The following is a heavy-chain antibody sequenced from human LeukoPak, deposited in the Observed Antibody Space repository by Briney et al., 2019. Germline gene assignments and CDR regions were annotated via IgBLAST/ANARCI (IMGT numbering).Heavy chain of an antibody. CDR1: GFTFSNYN. CDR3: ARVWDGYSGEDY. D-gene: IGHD5-18*01. V-gene: IGHV3-48*01. J-gene: IGHJ4*02. Sequence: GGSLRLSCAASGFTFSNYNMIWVRQAPGMGLESVSYISSSGSTMHYADSVRGRFTISRDNAKKSLYLQMNSLRAEDTAVYYCARVWDGYSGEDYWGQGTLVTVSS. CDR2: ISSSGSTM.